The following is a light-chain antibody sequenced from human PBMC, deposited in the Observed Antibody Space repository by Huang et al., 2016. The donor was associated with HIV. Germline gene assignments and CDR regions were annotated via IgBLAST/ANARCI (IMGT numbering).Light chain of an antibody. J-gene: IGKJ1*01. CDR2: DVS. V-gene: IGKV1-5*01. CDR1: RSNSRW. Sequence: DIQMTQSPSTLFAFVGDRVTIRCRASRSNSRWLAWYQQKPGRAPKVLIYDVSSLESGVPSRFSGSGSGAEFTLTISSLQPDNFATYYCQQYNNYSWTFGQGTTVEIK. CDR3: QQYNNYSWT.